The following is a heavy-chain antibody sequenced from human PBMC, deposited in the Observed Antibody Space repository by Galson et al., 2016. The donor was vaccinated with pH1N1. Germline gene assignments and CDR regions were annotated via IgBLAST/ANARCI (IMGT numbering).Heavy chain of an antibody. J-gene: IGHJ4*02. CDR2: ISGSGVST. CDR1: GFTFSSYA. Sequence: SLRLSCAASGFTFSSYAMSWVRQAPGKGLEWVSAISGSGVSTYYADSVKGRFTISRDNSKNTLYLQMNSLRVEDTAMYYCARGAITTPGLDYWGQGTLVTVSS. V-gene: IGHV3-23*01. D-gene: IGHD1/OR15-1a*01. CDR3: ARGAITTPGLDY.